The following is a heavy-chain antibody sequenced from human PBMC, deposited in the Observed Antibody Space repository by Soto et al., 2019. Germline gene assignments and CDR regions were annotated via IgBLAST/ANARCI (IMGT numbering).Heavy chain of an antibody. CDR1: GYTFTSYD. V-gene: IGHV1-8*01. CDR2: MNPNSGNT. CDR3: ARPNDAYPILYGMDV. D-gene: IGHD1-1*01. Sequence: QVQLVQSGAEVKKPGASVKVSCKASGYTFTSYDINWVRQATGQGLEWMGWMNPNSGNTGYAQKFQGRVTMTRNTSISTAYMELSSLRSEGTAVYYCARPNDAYPILYGMDVWGQGTTVTVSS. J-gene: IGHJ6*02.